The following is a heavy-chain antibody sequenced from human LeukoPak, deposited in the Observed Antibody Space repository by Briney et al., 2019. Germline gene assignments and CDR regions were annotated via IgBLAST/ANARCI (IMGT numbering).Heavy chain of an antibody. D-gene: IGHD4-23*01. V-gene: IGHV3-74*01. Sequence: GGSLKLSCAASGFTFSGSAMHWVRQAPGKGLVWVSRINSDGDSTNYADSVKGRFTISGDNAKNTLYLEMNSLRAEDTAVYYCASGYSSDYGGNTYWGQGTLVTVSS. CDR3: ASGYSSDYGGNTY. CDR1: GFTFSGSA. J-gene: IGHJ4*02. CDR2: INSDGDST.